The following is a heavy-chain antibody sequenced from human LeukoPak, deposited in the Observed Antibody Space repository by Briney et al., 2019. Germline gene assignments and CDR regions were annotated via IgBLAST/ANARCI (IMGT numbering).Heavy chain of an antibody. V-gene: IGHV4-31*03. D-gene: IGHD6-19*01. CDR3: ARCSSGWWFDI. CDR2: IYYSGST. Sequence: SETLSLTCTVSGGSISSGGYYWSWIRQHPGKGLEWIGYIYYSGSTYYNPSLKSRVTISVDTSKNQFSLKLSSVTAADTAVYYCARCSSGWWFDIWGQGTMVTVSS. CDR1: GGSISSGGYY. J-gene: IGHJ3*02.